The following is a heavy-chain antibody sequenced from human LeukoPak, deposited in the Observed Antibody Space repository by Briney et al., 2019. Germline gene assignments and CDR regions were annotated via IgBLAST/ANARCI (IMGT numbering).Heavy chain of an antibody. CDR3: ARGPRYYGSGSHLDY. J-gene: IGHJ4*02. CDR2: INPDSGGT. Sequence: GASVKVSCKASGYSLTNYYMHWVRQAPGQGLVWMGWINPDSGGTNYAQDFQGRVTMTRDTSINTAFMELTRLRSDDTAVYYCARGPRYYGSGSHLDYRGQGTLVIVSS. V-gene: IGHV1-2*02. CDR1: GYSLTNYY. D-gene: IGHD3-10*01.